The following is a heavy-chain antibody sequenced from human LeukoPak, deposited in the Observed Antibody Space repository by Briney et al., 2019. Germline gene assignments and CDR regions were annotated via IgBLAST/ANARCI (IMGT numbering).Heavy chain of an antibody. CDR1: DYSFSSNG. Sequence: ASVKVSCKASDYSFSSNGFTWVRQAPGQGLEWMGWISAYNGNTNYAQKLQGRVTMTTDASTTTAYMELRSLRSDDTAVYYCANLKNDYDSSGYLVTYAFDIWGQGTMVTVSS. J-gene: IGHJ3*02. D-gene: IGHD3-22*01. CDR3: ANLKNDYDSSGYLVTYAFDI. V-gene: IGHV1-18*01. CDR2: ISAYNGNT.